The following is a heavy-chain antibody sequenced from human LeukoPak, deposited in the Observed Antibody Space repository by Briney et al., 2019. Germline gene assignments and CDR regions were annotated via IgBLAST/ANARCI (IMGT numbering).Heavy chain of an antibody. V-gene: IGHV4-4*07. CDR2: IYTSGST. CDR1: GGSISSYY. Sequence: PSETLSLTCTVSGGSISSYYWSWIRQPAGKGLEWIGRIYTSGSTNYNPSLKSRVTISVDTSKNQFSLKLSSVTAADTAVYYCASHATKVTNGWYPSWGQGTLVTVSS. D-gene: IGHD6-19*01. J-gene: IGHJ4*02. CDR3: ASHATKVTNGWYPS.